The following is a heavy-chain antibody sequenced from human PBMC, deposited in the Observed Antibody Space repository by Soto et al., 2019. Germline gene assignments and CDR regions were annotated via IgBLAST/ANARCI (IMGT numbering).Heavy chain of an antibody. Sequence: VGSLRLSCAASGFTFSTYWMDWVRQTPGKGLEWVANINQDGSEKNYVDSVKGRFTIYRDNAKNSLYLQMSSLTAEDSALYYCSRSLDSWGQGTLVTVSS. V-gene: IGHV3-7*01. CDR1: GFTFSTYW. J-gene: IGHJ4*02. CDR3: SRSLDS. CDR2: INQDGSEK.